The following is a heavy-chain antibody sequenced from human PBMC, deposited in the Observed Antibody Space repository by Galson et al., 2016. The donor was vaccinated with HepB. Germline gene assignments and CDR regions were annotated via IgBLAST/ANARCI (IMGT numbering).Heavy chain of an antibody. D-gene: IGHD1-26*01. J-gene: IGHJ4*01. CDR3: ASPQREWEVLSSFDY. CDR1: GFTFSSYG. CDR2: ISYDGSNK. Sequence: SLRLSCAASGFTFSSYGMHWVRQAPGKGLEWVAVISYDGSNKYYGDSVKGRFAISRDNSKNTLYLQMNSLRAEDTAVYYCASPQREWEVLSSFDYWGQGTLVTVSS. V-gene: IGHV3-30*03.